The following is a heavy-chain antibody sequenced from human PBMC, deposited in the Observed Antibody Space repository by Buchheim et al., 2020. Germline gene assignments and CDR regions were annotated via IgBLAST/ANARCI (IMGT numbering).Heavy chain of an antibody. CDR2: IKQDGSEK. D-gene: IGHD3-3*01. J-gene: IGHJ4*02. V-gene: IGHV3-7*03. CDR3: AKDSHVSRTIFDPRIY. CDR1: GFTFGSYW. Sequence: VQLMESGGGLVQPGGSLRLSCAASGFTFGSYWMTWVRQAPGKGPEWVANIKQDGSEKYYVDSVRGRFTISRDNTRNALYLEMNNLRAEDTAIYYCAKDSHVSRTIFDPRIYWGQGIL.